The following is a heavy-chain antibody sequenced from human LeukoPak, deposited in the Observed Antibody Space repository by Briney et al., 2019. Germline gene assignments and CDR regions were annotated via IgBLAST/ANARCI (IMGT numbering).Heavy chain of an antibody. CDR2: IYYSGST. CDR3: ARASRGYSSSWYVWFDP. V-gene: IGHV4-59*01. D-gene: IGHD6-13*01. J-gene: IGHJ5*02. CDR1: GGSISSYY. Sequence: SETLSLTCTVPGGSISSYYWSWIRQPPGKGLEWIGYIYYSGSTNYNPSLKSRVTISVDTSKNQFSLKLSSVTAADTAVYYCARASRGYSSSWYVWFDPWGQGTLVTVSS.